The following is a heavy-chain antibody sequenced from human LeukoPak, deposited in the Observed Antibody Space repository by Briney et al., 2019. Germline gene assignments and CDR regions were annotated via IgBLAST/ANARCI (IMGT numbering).Heavy chain of an antibody. Sequence: GGSLRLSCAASGSTFDDYSMHWVRQAPGKGLEWVSGISWNSGSIGYADSVKGRFTISRDNAKNSLYLQMNSLRAEDMALYYCAKARGVGVVSYFDYWGQGTLVTVSS. CDR1: GSTFDDYS. J-gene: IGHJ4*02. D-gene: IGHD3-16*01. V-gene: IGHV3-9*03. CDR3: AKARGVGVVSYFDY. CDR2: ISWNSGSI.